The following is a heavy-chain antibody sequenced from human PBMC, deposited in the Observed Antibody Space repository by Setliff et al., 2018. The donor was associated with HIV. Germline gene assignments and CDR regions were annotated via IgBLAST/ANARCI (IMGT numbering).Heavy chain of an antibody. CDR3: AKDKANVAVAGTLDY. D-gene: IGHD6-19*01. CDR2: ISGSSAGI. J-gene: IGHJ4*02. CDR1: GFTFSSYA. V-gene: IGHV3-23*01. Sequence: GSLRLSCAASGFTFSSYALSWVRQAPGKGLEWVSAISGSSAGIYYAESVKGRFTISRDNSKNTPYLQMNSLRTEDTALYYCAKDKANVAVAGTLDYWGQGTQVTVSS.